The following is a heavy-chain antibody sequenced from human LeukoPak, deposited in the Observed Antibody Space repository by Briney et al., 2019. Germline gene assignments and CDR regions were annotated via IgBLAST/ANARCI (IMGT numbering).Heavy chain of an antibody. V-gene: IGHV4-39*07. CDR1: GVSISSGSNY. J-gene: IGHJ3*02. D-gene: IGHD2-21*02. Sequence: SETLSLTCSVSGVSISSGSNYWGWIRQPPGKTLEWIGSIYSSGSTNYNPSLKSRVTISVDTSKNQFSLKLSSVTAADTAVYYCATGDCGGDCRDAFDIWGQGTMVTVSS. CDR3: ATGDCGGDCRDAFDI. CDR2: IYSSGST.